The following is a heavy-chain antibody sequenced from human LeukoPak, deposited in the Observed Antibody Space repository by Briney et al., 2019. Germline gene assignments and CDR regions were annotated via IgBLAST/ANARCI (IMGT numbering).Heavy chain of an antibody. J-gene: IGHJ4*02. CDR1: GFTFSSYG. CDR3: ARDHPPYYYDSSGYYGGSDY. D-gene: IGHD3-22*01. CDR2: ISYDGSNK. Sequence: GGSLRLSCAASGFTFSSYGMHWVRQAPGKGLEWVAVISYDGSNKYYADSVKGRFTISRDNSKNTLYLQMNSLRAEDTAVYYCARDHPPYYYDSSGYYGGSDYWGQGTLVTVSS. V-gene: IGHV3-30*19.